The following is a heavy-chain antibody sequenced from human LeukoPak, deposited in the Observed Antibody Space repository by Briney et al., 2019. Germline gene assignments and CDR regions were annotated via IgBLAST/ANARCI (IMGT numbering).Heavy chain of an antibody. CDR1: GFTFSSYS. J-gene: IGHJ6*02. Sequence: GGSLRLSCVASGFTFSSYSMNWVRQAPGKGLEWVSSISTTRSQKYYADSVEGRFTNSRDNAKSSLYLQMNSLRAEDTAVYYCARDYGDYGDYYYGMDVWGQGTTVTVSS. CDR2: ISTTRSQK. CDR3: ARDYGDYGDYYYGMDV. V-gene: IGHV3-21*06. D-gene: IGHD4-17*01.